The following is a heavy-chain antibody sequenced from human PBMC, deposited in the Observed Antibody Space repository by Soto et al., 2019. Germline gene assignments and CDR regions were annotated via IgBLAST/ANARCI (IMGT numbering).Heavy chain of an antibody. CDR2: INYNSRAT. CDR1: GLSFNTMA. J-gene: IGHJ6*02. D-gene: IGHD3-10*01. CDR3: VKQRGSGKTYYYNMDV. V-gene: IGHV3-23*01. Sequence: EVQLLESGGGLVQPGGSRGLSCETSGLSFNTMAMTWVRQAQGMGLEWVAVINYNSRATFHAQSVKGRFTISRDNSRNTVFLQMDSLRAEDTAVYYCVKQRGSGKTYYYNMDVWGLGTTVIVSS.